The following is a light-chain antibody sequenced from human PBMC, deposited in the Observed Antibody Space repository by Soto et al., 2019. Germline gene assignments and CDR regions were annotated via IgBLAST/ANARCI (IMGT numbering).Light chain of an antibody. Sequence: QSALTQPPSASGSPGQSVTISCTGTSSDIGGYKYVSWYQQHPGKAPKLMIYEVSKRPSGVPDRFSGSKSGNTASLTVSGLQAEDEVDYYCSSYAGSNNVVFGGGTQLTVL. J-gene: IGLJ2*01. CDR1: SSDIGGYKY. V-gene: IGLV2-8*01. CDR3: SSYAGSNNVV. CDR2: EVS.